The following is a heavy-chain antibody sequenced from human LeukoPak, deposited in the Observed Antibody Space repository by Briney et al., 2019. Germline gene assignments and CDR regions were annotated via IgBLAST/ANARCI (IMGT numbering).Heavy chain of an antibody. CDR3: AREYYYASGNYYNRIDY. CDR1: GYTFTGYY. CDR2: INPNGGDT. J-gene: IGHJ4*02. Sequence: ASVTVSCKASGYTFTGYYIHWVRQAPGQGLEWMGWINPNGGDTNYAQKFQGRVTMTRDTSISTAYMALSRLKYDDTAVYYCAREYYYASGNYYNRIDYWGQGTLVTVSS. V-gene: IGHV1-2*02. D-gene: IGHD3-10*01.